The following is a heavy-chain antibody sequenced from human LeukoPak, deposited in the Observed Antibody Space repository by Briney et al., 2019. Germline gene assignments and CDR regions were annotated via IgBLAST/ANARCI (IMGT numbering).Heavy chain of an antibody. J-gene: IGHJ5*02. V-gene: IGHV3-21*01. Sequence: GGSLRLSCAASGFTFSSYSMNWVRQAPGKGLEWVSSISSSSSYIYYADSVKGRFTISRDNAKNSLYLQMNSLRAEDTAVHYCARVVHSSSWYDHWGQGTLVTVSS. D-gene: IGHD6-13*01. CDR3: ARVVHSSSWYDH. CDR2: ISSSSSYI. CDR1: GFTFSSYS.